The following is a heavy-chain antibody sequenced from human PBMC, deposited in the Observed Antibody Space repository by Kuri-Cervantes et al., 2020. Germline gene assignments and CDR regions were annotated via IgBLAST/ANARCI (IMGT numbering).Heavy chain of an antibody. CDR2: ISLDGSNK. CDR3: ARDLYPSIPVAGL. CDR1: GFPFIKFG. J-gene: IGHJ4*02. D-gene: IGHD6-19*01. V-gene: IGHV3-30*19. Sequence: GESLKISCAASGFPFIKFGMHWVRQAPGKGLEWVAVISLDGSNKYYADSVKGRFTISRDNSKNTLYLQVNSLRSDDTAVYFCARDLYPSIPVAGLWGQGTLVTVSS.